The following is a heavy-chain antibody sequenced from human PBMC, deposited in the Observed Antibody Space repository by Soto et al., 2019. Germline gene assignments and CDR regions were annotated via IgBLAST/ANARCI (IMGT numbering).Heavy chain of an antibody. Sequence: SQSLSLTCAISGDSVSSNSAAWNWIRQSPSRGLEWLGRTYYRSKWYNDYAVSVKSRITINPDTSKNQFSLQLNSVTPEDTAVYYCAIVMEGWYHSWFEPWGQGTLVTVSS. J-gene: IGHJ5*02. D-gene: IGHD6-19*01. V-gene: IGHV6-1*01. CDR3: AIVMEGWYHSWFEP. CDR2: TYYRSKWYN. CDR1: GDSVSSNSAA.